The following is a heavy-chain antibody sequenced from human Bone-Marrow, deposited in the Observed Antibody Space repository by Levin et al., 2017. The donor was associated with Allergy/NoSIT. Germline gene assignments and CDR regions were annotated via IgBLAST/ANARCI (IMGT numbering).Heavy chain of an antibody. CDR1: DDSISSSHW. CDR2: IYHSGST. CDR3: ARRNVLAPGEEWFDP. D-gene: IGHD7-27*01. V-gene: IGHV4-4*02. J-gene: IGHJ5*02. Sequence: SQTLSLTCGVSDDSISSSHWWTWVRQPPGKGLEWIGEIYHSGSTNYNPSLKSRVTISVEKSKNQFSLKPSSVTAADTAVYYCARRNVLAPGEEWFDPWGQGTLVTVSS.